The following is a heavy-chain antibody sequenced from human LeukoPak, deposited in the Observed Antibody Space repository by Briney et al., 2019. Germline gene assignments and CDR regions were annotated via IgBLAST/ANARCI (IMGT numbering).Heavy chain of an antibody. CDR3: ARVRYGELDV. D-gene: IGHD4-17*01. CDR2: MSGSGGST. CDR1: GFTFSSYA. V-gene: IGHV3-23*01. J-gene: IGHJ6*02. Sequence: GGSLRLSCAASGFTFSSYAMSWVRQAPGKGLEWVSSMSGSGGSTYYADSVKGPFTISRDDSKNTLYLQMNSLRAEDTAVYYCARVRYGELDVWGQGTKVTVSS.